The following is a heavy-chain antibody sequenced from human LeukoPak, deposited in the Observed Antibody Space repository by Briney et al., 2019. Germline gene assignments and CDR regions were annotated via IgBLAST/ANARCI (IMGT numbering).Heavy chain of an antibody. Sequence: EASVKVSCKASGYTFTGYYMHWVRQTPGQGLEWMGRINPNSGGTNYAQKFQGRVTMTRDTSISTAYMELSRLRSDDTAVYYCAASRYFDWLLFDRGQGTLVTVSS. J-gene: IGHJ4*02. V-gene: IGHV1-2*06. D-gene: IGHD3-9*01. CDR2: INPNSGGT. CDR3: AASRYFDWLLFD. CDR1: GYTFTGYY.